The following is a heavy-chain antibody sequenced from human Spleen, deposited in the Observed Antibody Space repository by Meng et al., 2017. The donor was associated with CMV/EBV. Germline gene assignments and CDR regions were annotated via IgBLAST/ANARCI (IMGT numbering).Heavy chain of an antibody. D-gene: IGHD1-26*01. CDR3: AKDRSTVGVTVIDS. Sequence: GGSLRLSCAASGFPFNSYALSWVRQAPGKGLEWVTFIRPEGDNKYYAESVKGRFTISRDNSKKTLYLQMTSLRVEDTAVYYCAKDRSTVGVTVIDSWGQGTLVTVSS. CDR1: GFPFNSYA. J-gene: IGHJ4*02. V-gene: IGHV3-30*02. CDR2: IRPEGDNK.